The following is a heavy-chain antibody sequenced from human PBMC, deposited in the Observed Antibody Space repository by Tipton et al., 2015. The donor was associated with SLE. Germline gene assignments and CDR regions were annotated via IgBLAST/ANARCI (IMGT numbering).Heavy chain of an antibody. CDR1: GFTFNSYA. D-gene: IGHD7-27*01. Sequence: SLRLSCTGSGFTFNSYAMSWVRQAPGKGLEWAGSIKSQLYGGTTQYAASVKGRFTISRDDSKSIAFLEMNTLKSEDTGVYYCGRAWGIDYWGQGTLVTVSS. J-gene: IGHJ4*02. CDR3: GRAWGIDY. CDR2: IKSQLYGGTT. V-gene: IGHV3-49*04.